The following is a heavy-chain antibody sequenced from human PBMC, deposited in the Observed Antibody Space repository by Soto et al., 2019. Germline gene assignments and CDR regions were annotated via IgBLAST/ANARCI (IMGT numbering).Heavy chain of an antibody. Sequence: PSETLSLTCAVYGGSFSGYYWSWIRQPPGKGLEWIGEINHSGSTNYNPSLKSRVTISVDTSKNQFSLKLSSVTAADTAVYYCARGNKGQQLVARPAYFDYWGQGTLVTVSS. CDR3: ARGNKGQQLVARPAYFDY. J-gene: IGHJ4*02. CDR1: GGSFSGYY. CDR2: INHSGST. D-gene: IGHD6-13*01. V-gene: IGHV4-34*01.